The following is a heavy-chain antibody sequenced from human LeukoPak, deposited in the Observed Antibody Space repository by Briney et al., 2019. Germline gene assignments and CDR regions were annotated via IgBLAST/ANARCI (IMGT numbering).Heavy chain of an antibody. D-gene: IGHD3-9*01. CDR1: GFTFSSYT. J-gene: IGHJ4*02. CDR3: ARGALRYSDY. Sequence: GGSLRLSCAASGFTFSSYTMNWVRQAPGKGLEWVSSISSSSSSAIYYAASVEGRFTISRDNAKNSLYLQMNSLRDEDTAVYYCARGALRYSDYWGQGTLVTVSS. V-gene: IGHV3-48*02. CDR2: ISSSSSSAI.